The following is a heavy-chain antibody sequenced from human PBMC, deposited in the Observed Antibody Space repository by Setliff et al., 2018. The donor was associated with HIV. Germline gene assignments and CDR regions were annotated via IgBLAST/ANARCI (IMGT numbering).Heavy chain of an antibody. CDR1: GYSFTAYD. V-gene: IGHV1-8*01. Sequence: ASVMVSCKTSGYSFTAYDINWVRHATGRGLEWMAWMNPSTGEIGYAQKFQGRLTMTRDSSITTAFMELRGLRSEDTAIYHCARPSHVYDDDGPLGYWGQGTLVTVSS. CDR2: MNPSTGEI. CDR3: ARPSHVYDDDGPLGY. D-gene: IGHD3-16*01. J-gene: IGHJ4*02.